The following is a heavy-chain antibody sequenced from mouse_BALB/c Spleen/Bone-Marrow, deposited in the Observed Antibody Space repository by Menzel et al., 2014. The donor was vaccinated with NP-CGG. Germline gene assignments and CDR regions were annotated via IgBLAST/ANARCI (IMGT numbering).Heavy chain of an antibody. CDR1: GFAFTIYD. D-gene: IGHD1-1*01. J-gene: IGHJ4*01. V-gene: IGHV5-12-1*01. CDR3: ARQGYYGSSSYAMDY. Sequence: EVKLVESGGGLVKPGGSLKLSCAASGFAFTIYDMSWVRQTPEKRLEWVAYISNGGGNTYYPDTVKGRFTISRDNAKNPLYLQMSSLKSEDTAMYYCARQGYYGSSSYAMDYWGQGTSVTVSS. CDR2: ISNGGGNT.